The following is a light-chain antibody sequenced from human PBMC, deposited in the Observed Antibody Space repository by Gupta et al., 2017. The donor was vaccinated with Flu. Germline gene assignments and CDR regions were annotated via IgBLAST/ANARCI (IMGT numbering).Light chain of an antibody. CDR2: DAS. CDR1: QSLSSY. V-gene: IGKV3-11*01. CDR3: QQRSNWPPYT. J-gene: IGKJ2*01. Sequence: ERATLSCRASQSLSSYLAWYQQKPGQAPRLLIYDASNRATGIPARFSGSGSGTDFTLMISSLEPEEFAVYYCQQRSNWPPYTFGQGTKLEIK.